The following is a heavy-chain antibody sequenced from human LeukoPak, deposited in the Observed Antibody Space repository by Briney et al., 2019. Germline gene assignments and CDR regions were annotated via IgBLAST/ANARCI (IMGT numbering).Heavy chain of an antibody. J-gene: IGHJ6*02. V-gene: IGHV3-33*01. CDR1: GFTFSSYG. D-gene: IGHD4-11*01. Sequence: PGTSLRLSCAASGFTFSSYGMHWVRQAPGKGLEWVAVIWYDGSNKYYADSVKGRFTISRDNSKNTLYLQMNSLRAEDTAVYYCARDRDYSNYGRYNYYYYGMDVWGQGTTVTVSS. CDR2: IWYDGSNK. CDR3: ARDRDYSNYGRYNYYYYGMDV.